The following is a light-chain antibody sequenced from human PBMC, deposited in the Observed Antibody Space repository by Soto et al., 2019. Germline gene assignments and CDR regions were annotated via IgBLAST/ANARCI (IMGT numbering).Light chain of an antibody. CDR2: EVT. Sequence: QSALTQPASVSGSPGQSITISCTGTSSDVGGYNFVSWYQHHPGKAPKLMIYEVTIRASGVSNRFSGSKSGTTASLTISGLQAEDEADYYCSSYTSGSALYVFGTGTKVTVL. CDR3: SSYTSGSALYV. V-gene: IGLV2-14*01. CDR1: SSDVGGYNF. J-gene: IGLJ1*01.